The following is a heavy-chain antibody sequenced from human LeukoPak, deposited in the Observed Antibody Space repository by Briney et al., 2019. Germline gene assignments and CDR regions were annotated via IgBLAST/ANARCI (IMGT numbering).Heavy chain of an antibody. D-gene: IGHD3-10*01. CDR2: IYSSGST. J-gene: IGHJ5*02. Sequence: SETLSLTCTVSGGSIDNYYWNWFRQPPEKGLEWIGYIYSSGSTNYNPSLKSRLTISLDTSKNQFSLKLSSVTAADTAVYYCARDVVVRGVIKRYNWFDPWGQGTLVTVSS. CDR3: ARDVVVRGVIKRYNWFDP. V-gene: IGHV4-59*12. CDR1: GGSIDNYY.